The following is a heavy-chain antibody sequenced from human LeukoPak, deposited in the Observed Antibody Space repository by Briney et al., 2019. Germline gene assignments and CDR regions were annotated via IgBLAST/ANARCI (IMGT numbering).Heavy chain of an antibody. CDR1: GFTFSSYW. CDR3: ARDDYYDSSGYSENY. CDR2: INSDGSST. Sequence: PGGTLRLSCAASGFTFSSYWMHWVRQAPGKGLVWVSRINSDGSSTSYADSVKGRFTISRDNAKNTLYLQMNSLRAEDTAVYYCARDDYYDSSGYSENYWGQGTLVTVSS. D-gene: IGHD3-22*01. J-gene: IGHJ4*02. V-gene: IGHV3-74*01.